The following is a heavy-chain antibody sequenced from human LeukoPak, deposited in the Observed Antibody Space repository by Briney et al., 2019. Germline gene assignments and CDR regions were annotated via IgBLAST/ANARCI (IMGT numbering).Heavy chain of an antibody. CDR2: ISGSGGST. J-gene: IGHJ4*02. Sequence: GGSLRLSCAASGFTFSSYAMSWVRQAPGKGLEWVSAISGSGGSTYYADSVKGRFTISRDNSKNTLYLQMNSLRAEDTAVYYCAKDGVRQSTVTYYFDYWGQGTLVTVSS. CDR3: AKDGVRQSTVTYYFDY. CDR1: GFTFSSYA. D-gene: IGHD4-17*01. V-gene: IGHV3-23*01.